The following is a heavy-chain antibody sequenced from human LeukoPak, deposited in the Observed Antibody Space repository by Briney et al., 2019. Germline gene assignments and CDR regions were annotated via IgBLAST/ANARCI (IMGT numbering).Heavy chain of an antibody. CDR2: IIPSGHTT. Sequence: GGSLRLSCSASGFTFSSHGMNWVRQAPGKGLEWVSGIIPSGHTTYYADSVRGRFTISRDNSRNTVCLQMNSLRAEDTAVYYCAKDDRWLQFCCWGQGTLVTVSA. J-gene: IGHJ4*02. D-gene: IGHD5-24*01. CDR3: AKDDRWLQFCC. V-gene: IGHV3-23*01. CDR1: GFTFSSHG.